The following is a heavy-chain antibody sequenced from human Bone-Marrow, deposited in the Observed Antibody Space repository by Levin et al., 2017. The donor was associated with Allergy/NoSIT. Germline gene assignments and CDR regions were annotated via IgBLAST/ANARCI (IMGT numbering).Heavy chain of an antibody. D-gene: IGHD2-15*01. V-gene: IGHV3-9*01. Sequence: GGSLRLSCAASGFTFDDYAMHWVRQAPGKGLEWVSSISWNSGNIGYADSVKGRFTISRDNAKSSLYLQMNSLRAEDTALYYCAKRRKCSGGTCYPFDYWGQGTLVTVSS. J-gene: IGHJ4*02. CDR3: AKRRKCSGGTCYPFDY. CDR1: GFTFDDYA. CDR2: ISWNSGNI.